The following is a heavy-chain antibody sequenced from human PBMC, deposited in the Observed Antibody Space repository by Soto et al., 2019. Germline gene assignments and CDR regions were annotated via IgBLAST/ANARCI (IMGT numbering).Heavy chain of an antibody. CDR2: ISGSGGNT. D-gene: IGHD3-10*01. J-gene: IGHJ4*02. V-gene: IGHV3-23*01. Sequence: EVQLLESGGGLVQPGGSLRLSCAASGFTFSSYAMSWVRQAPGKGLEWVSAISGSGGNTYYADSVKGRFTISRDNSKNTLYLQMNSLRAEDTAVYYCAKDGGGAMVRFDYWGQGTLVTVSS. CDR1: GFTFSSYA. CDR3: AKDGGGAMVRFDY.